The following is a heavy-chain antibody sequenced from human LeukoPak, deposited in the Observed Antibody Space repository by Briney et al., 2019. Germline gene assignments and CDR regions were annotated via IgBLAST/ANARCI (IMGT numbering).Heavy chain of an antibody. Sequence: SETLSLTCAVSGYSISSGYYWGWIRQPPRKGLEWIGSIYHNGNTYYNPSLKSRVTISVDTSKNEFSLKLSSVTAADTAVYFCARVLASYGYADYFDYWGQGTLVTVSS. V-gene: IGHV4-38-2*01. CDR3: ARVLASYGYADYFDY. CDR1: GYSISSGYY. J-gene: IGHJ4*02. CDR2: IYHNGNT. D-gene: IGHD5-18*01.